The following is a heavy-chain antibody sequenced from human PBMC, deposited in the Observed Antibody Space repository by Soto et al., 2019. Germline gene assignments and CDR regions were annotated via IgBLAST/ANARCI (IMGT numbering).Heavy chain of an antibody. V-gene: IGHV4-39*01. CDR1: GYSVTSSDYY. CDR2: MFYIGLT. Sequence: SETLSLTCSVSGYSVTSSDYYWAWIRQPPGKGLEWIGSMFYIGLTYYNPSLKSRVTLSVDTSKNQFSVRLNSVTAADTAVYYCAPLSVSLSGHYGIHVWGQGTTVPVSS. J-gene: IGHJ6*02. CDR3: APLSVSLSGHYGIHV. D-gene: IGHD3-3*01.